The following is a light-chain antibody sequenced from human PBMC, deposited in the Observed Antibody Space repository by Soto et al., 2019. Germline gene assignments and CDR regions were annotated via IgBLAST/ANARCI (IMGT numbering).Light chain of an antibody. V-gene: IGKV3-20*01. CDR1: QSVSSSY. J-gene: IGKJ3*01. CDR3: QQYGSSPRFT. Sequence: EIVLTQSPGTLSLSPGERATLSCRASQSVSSSYLAWYQQKPGQAPRLLIYGASSRATGIPDRFSGSGSGTDFTLTISRLEPEDFAVYYCQQYGSSPRFTFGPGTKGYIK. CDR2: GAS.